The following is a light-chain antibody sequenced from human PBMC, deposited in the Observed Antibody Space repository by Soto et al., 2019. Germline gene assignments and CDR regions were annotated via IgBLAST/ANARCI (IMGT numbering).Light chain of an antibody. CDR2: EVS. Sequence: QSVLTQPASVSGSPGQSITISCTGTSSDVGNYNYVSWYQQHPGKAPKVMIYEVSNRPSGVSNRVSGSKSGNTASLTISGLQADDEADYYCSSYTGSNTLVFGGGTNVTVL. V-gene: IGLV2-14*01. CDR3: SSYTGSNTLV. CDR1: SSDVGNYNY. J-gene: IGLJ2*01.